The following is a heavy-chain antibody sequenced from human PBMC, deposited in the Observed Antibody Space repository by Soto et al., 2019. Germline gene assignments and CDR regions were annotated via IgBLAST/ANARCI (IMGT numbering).Heavy chain of an antibody. V-gene: IGHV3-7*01. CDR3: VRDHDLYVRHFRN. CDR1: GFIFSTSW. J-gene: IGHJ1*01. Sequence: EVQLVESGGGLVQPGGSLRLSCAASGFIFSTSWMTWVRQAPGKGLEWVANIKDDRSEIYYVASVRGRFTISRDNARSTLYLQMNNLRAEDTAHYYCVRDHDLYVRHFRNWGQGTLVTVSS. D-gene: IGHD1-1*01. CDR2: IKDDRSEI.